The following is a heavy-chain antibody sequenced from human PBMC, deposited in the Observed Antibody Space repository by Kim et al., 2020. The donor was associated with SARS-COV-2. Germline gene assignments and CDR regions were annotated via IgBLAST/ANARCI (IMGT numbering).Heavy chain of an antibody. D-gene: IGHD6-13*01. CDR2: ITYDGNNN. V-gene: IGHV3-30*04. Sequence: GGSLRLSCAASGFTFSSYAMHWVRQAPGKGLEWVTLITYDGNNNYYTDSVKGRFTISRDNSKDTLYLQMNSLRAEDTAVYYCARDPLSGLHGGYIDYWG. CDR1: GFTFSSYA. CDR3: ARDPLSGLHGGYIDY. J-gene: IGHJ4*01.